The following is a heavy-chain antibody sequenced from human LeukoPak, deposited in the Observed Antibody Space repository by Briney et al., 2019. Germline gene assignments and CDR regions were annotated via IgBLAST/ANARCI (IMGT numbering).Heavy chain of an antibody. J-gene: IGHJ4*02. V-gene: IGHV4-30-2*01. CDR1: GDSISSGGYS. Sequence: PSQTLSLTCAVSGDSISSGGYSWPWSRQPPGRGLGWIGYIYHSGSTYYNPSLKSRVTISVDRSKNQFSLKLSSVTAADTAVYYCARQYYYGSGSYPDYWGQGTLVTVSS. CDR3: ARQYYYGSGSYPDY. D-gene: IGHD3-10*01. CDR2: IYHSGST.